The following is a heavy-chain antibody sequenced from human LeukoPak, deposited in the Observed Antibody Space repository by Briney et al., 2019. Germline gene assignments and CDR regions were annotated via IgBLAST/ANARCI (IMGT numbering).Heavy chain of an antibody. Sequence: GGSLRLSCAASGFTFSSYGMSWVRQAPGKGLEWVSAISGSGGSTYYADSVKGRFTISRDNSKNTLYLQMNSLRAEDTAVYYCARNENYYDSSGYFFDYWGQGTLVTVSS. CDR2: ISGSGGST. V-gene: IGHV3-23*01. CDR1: GFTFSSYG. J-gene: IGHJ4*02. CDR3: ARNENYYDSSGYFFDY. D-gene: IGHD3-22*01.